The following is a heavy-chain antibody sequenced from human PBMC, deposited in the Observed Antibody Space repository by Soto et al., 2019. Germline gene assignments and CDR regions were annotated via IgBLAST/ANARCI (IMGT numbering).Heavy chain of an antibody. J-gene: IGHJ3*02. Sequence: QVQLQESGPGLVKPSGTLSLTCAVSGGSINSSNWWSWVRQPPGKGLEWIGEIYHSGSTNYNPSLKSRVTISVDKSKNQFSLKLSSVTAADTAVYYCARVRVDCSGGSCNAFDIWGQGTMVTVSS. CDR2: IYHSGST. V-gene: IGHV4-4*02. D-gene: IGHD2-15*01. CDR1: GGSINSSNW. CDR3: ARVRVDCSGGSCNAFDI.